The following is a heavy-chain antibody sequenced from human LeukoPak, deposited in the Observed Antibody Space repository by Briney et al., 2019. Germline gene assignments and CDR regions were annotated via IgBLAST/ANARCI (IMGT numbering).Heavy chain of an antibody. CDR1: GYTFTSYG. V-gene: IGHV1-18*01. Sequence: ASVKVSCKASGYTFTSYGISWVRQAPGQGLEWMGWISAYNGNTNYAQKLQGRVTMTTDTSTSTAYMELRSLRSDDTAVYYCARDRFFLRFLEAGDYWGQGTLVTVSS. D-gene: IGHD3-3*01. J-gene: IGHJ4*02. CDR2: ISAYNGNT. CDR3: ARDRFFLRFLEAGDY.